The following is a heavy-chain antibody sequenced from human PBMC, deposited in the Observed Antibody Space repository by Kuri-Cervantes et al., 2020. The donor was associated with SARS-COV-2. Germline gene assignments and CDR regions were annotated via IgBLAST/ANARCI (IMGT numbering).Heavy chain of an antibody. V-gene: IGHV4-39*01. J-gene: IGHJ5*02. CDR2: IYECGDT. CDR3: ARQMMSSITIFGVVITRNWFDP. D-gene: IGHD3-3*01. Sequence: SETLSPTCTVSGASISSSTYYWGWIRQSPGKGLEWLGSIYECGDTYYSSSLKSRLSLSVDTSKNQFSLKLSSVTAADTAVYYCARQMMSSITIFGVVITRNWFDPWGQGTLVTVSS. CDR1: GASISSSTYY.